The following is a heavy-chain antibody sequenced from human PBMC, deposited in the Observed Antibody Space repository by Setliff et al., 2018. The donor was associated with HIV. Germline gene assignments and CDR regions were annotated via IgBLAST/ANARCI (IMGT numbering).Heavy chain of an antibody. Sequence: RLSCAASGFTFSNAWMSWVRQAPGKGLEWVGRIKSKTDGGTTDYAALVKGRFTISRDDSKNTLYLQMNSLKTEDTAVYYCTTRYYGSGSRPYYYYGMDVWGQGTTVTVS. J-gene: IGHJ6*02. V-gene: IGHV3-15*01. CDR1: GFTFSNAW. D-gene: IGHD3-10*01. CDR3: TTRYYGSGSRPYYYYGMDV. CDR2: IKSKTDGGTT.